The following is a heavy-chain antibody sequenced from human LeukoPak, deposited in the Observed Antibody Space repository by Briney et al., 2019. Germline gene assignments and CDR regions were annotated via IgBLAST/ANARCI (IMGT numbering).Heavy chain of an antibody. CDR2: ISADGNI. Sequence: GGSLRLSCAASGFTFSTYAMSWVRQAPGKGLEWVSAISADGNIYYADSVKGRFTISRDNSKNTLHLQMNSLRAEDTAVYYCAREPFWSGYYSNLHFDYWGQGTLVTVSS. V-gene: IGHV3-23*01. CDR1: GFTFSTYA. D-gene: IGHD3-3*01. CDR3: AREPFWSGYYSNLHFDY. J-gene: IGHJ4*02.